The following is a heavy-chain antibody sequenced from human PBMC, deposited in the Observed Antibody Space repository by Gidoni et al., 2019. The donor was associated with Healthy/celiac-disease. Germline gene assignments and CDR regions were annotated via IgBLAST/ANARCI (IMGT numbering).Heavy chain of an antibody. CDR3: AKSRYDFWSGQSDY. D-gene: IGHD3-3*01. CDR2: ISYDGSNK. V-gene: IGHV3-30*18. Sequence: QVQLVESGGGLVQPGRSLRLSCAASGFTFSSYGMHWVRQAPGKGLEWVAVISYDGSNKYYADSVKGRFTISRDNSKNTLYLQMNSLRAEDTAVYYCAKSRYDFWSGQSDYWGQGTLVTVSS. CDR1: GFTFSSYG. J-gene: IGHJ4*02.